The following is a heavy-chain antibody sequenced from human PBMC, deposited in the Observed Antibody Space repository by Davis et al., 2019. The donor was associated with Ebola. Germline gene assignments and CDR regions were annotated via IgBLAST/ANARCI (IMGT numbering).Heavy chain of an antibody. CDR3: AKSGLSFGVVKYHYGMDV. D-gene: IGHD3-3*01. CDR1: GFTFSSYA. V-gene: IGHV3-30-3*02. Sequence: GGSLRLSCAASGFTFSSYAMHWVRQAPGKGLEWVAVISYDGSNKSYADSVKGRFTISRDNSKKTLYLQMNSLRAEDTAVYYGAKSGLSFGVVKYHYGMDVWGKGTTVTVSS. CDR2: ISYDGSNK. J-gene: IGHJ6*04.